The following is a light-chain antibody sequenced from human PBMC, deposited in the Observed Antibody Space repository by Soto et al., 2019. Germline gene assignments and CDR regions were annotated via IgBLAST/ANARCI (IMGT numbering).Light chain of an antibody. CDR1: SSNIGAGYD. V-gene: IGLV1-40*01. J-gene: IGLJ3*02. CDR2: GNS. Sequence: QSVLTQPPSVSGASGQRVTISCTGCSSNIGAGYDVHWYQQLPGTAPKLLIYGNSNRPSGVPDRFSGSKSGTSASLAITGLQAEDEADYYCQSYDSSLSGWVFGGGTQLTV. CDR3: QSYDSSLSGWV.